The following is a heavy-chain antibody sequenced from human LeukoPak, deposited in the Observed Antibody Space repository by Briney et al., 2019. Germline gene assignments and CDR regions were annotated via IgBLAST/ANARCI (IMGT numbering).Heavy chain of an antibody. Sequence: PGGSLRLSCTTSGFTFSIYGMHWVRQAPGKGLEWVAFIRYDNTNKCYADSVKGRFTISRDNSKNTLYLQMNSLRAEDTAVYYCAKTNNRNAFDIWGQGTMVTVSS. CDR1: GFTFSIYG. CDR3: AKTNNRNAFDI. D-gene: IGHD1-14*01. V-gene: IGHV3-30*02. CDR2: IRYDNTNK. J-gene: IGHJ3*02.